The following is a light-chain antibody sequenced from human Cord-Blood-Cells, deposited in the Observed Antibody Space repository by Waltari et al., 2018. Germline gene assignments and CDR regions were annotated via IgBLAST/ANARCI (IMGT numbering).Light chain of an antibody. CDR3: QQYDNT. Sequence: AIQLTQSPSSLSASVGDRVTITCRASQGISSALAWYQQKPGKAPKLLIYDASSLESGVPSRFSGSGSGTDFTFTISSLQPEDIATYYCQQYDNTFGGGTKVEIK. J-gene: IGKJ4*01. V-gene: IGKV1D-13*01. CDR2: DAS. CDR1: QGISSA.